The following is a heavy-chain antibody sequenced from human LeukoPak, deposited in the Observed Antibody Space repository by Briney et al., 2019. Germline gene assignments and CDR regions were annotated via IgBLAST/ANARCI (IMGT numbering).Heavy chain of an antibody. D-gene: IGHD6-19*01. CDR2: FDPEDGET. CDR1: GYTLTELS. V-gene: IGHV1-24*01. CDR3: ARDLKRGYSSGRYSWGTGSSNDF. J-gene: IGHJ4*02. Sequence: ASVKVSCKVSGYTLTELSIHWVRQAPGKGLEWMGGFDPEDGETIYAQKFQGRVTVTEDTSTDTAYMELRSLRSDDTAVYYCARDLKRGYSSGRYSWGTGSSNDFWGQGTLVTVSS.